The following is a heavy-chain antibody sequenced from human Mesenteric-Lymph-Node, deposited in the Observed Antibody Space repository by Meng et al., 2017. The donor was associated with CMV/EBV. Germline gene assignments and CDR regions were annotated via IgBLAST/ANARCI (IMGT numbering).Heavy chain of an antibody. V-gene: IGHV3-48*04. D-gene: IGHD6-6*01. CDR1: GFTFSSYS. CDR2: ISSSSTI. J-gene: IGHJ4*02. CDR3: ARDDGQLVTDY. Sequence: GGSLRLSCAASGFTFSSYSMNWVRQAPGKGLEWVSYISSSSTIYYADSVKGRFTISRDNAKNSLYLQMNSLRAEDTAVYYCARDDGQLVTDYWGQGTLVTVSS.